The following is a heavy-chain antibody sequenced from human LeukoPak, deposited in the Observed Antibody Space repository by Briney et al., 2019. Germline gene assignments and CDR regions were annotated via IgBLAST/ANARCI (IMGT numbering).Heavy chain of an antibody. CDR1: GYTCTSYD. Sequence: ASVKVSCKASGYTCTSYDINWVRQATGQGLEWMGWMNPNSGNTGYAQKFQGRVTMTRNTSISTAYMELSSLRSEDTAVYYCARSSGKATVTTYKYWGQGTLVTVSS. CDR2: MNPNSGNT. CDR3: ARSSGKATVTTYKY. D-gene: IGHD4-17*01. V-gene: IGHV1-8*01. J-gene: IGHJ4*02.